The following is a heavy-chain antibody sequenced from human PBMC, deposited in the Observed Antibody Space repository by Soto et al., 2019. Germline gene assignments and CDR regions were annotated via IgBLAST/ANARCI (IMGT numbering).Heavy chain of an antibody. CDR3: ALKLWSGYDNWFDP. J-gene: IGHJ5*02. D-gene: IGHD3-3*01. CDR2: FDPEDGET. V-gene: IGHV1-24*01. CDR1: GYTLTELS. Sequence: ASVKVSCKVSGYTLTELSMHWVRQAPGKGLEWMGGFDPEDGETIYAQKFQGRVTMTEDTSTDTAYMELSSLRSEDTAVYYCALKLWSGYDNWFDPWGKGTLVTVAS.